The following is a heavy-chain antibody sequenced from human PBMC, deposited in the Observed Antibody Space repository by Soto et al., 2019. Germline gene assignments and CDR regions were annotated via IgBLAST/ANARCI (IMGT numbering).Heavy chain of an antibody. J-gene: IGHJ3*02. D-gene: IGHD1-1*01. CDR3: ARDDAFGNENGFDI. Sequence: GGSLRLSCAASGFPFSTYGFHWVRQAPGKGLEWVAVIVSDGSAKYHADSVEGRFTISRDNSKDTLYLQMNSLRAEDTAVYYCARDDAFGNENGFDIWGQGTMVTVSS. CDR1: GFPFSTYG. V-gene: IGHV3-33*01. CDR2: IVSDGSAK.